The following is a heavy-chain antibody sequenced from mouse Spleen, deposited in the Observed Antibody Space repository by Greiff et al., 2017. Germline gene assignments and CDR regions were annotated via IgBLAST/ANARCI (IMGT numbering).Heavy chain of an antibody. CDR1: GYTFTSYW. D-gene: IGHD2-4*01. V-gene: IGHV1-64*01. CDR3: ARVMITFYAMDY. J-gene: IGHJ4*01. Sequence: VQLQQPGAELVKPGASVKLSCKASGYTFTSYWMHWVKQRPGQGLEWIGMIHPNSGSTNYNEKFKSKATLTVDKSSSTAYMQLSSLTSEDSAVYYCARVMITFYAMDYWGQGTSVTVSS. CDR2: IHPNSGST.